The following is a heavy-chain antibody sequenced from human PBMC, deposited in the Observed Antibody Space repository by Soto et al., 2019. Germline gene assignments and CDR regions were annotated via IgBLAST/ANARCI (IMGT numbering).Heavy chain of an antibody. D-gene: IGHD6-13*01. CDR2: ISGSGGST. Sequence: GGSLRLSCAASGFTFSSYAMSWVRQAPGKGLEWVSAISGSGGSTYYADSVKGRFTISRDNSKNTLYLQMNSLRAEDTTVYYCAKGAEQQLVLGPIGYWGQGTLVTVSS. J-gene: IGHJ4*02. CDR1: GFTFSSYA. CDR3: AKGAEQQLVLGPIGY. V-gene: IGHV3-23*01.